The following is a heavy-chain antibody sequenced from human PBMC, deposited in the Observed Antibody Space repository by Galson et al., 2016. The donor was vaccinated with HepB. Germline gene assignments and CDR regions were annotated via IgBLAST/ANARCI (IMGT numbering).Heavy chain of an antibody. CDR2: IYPGDSET. V-gene: IGHV5-51*01. CDR3: ATSGSYGDFDY. Sequence: QSGAEVKKSGESLQISCKASGYTFITKWIGWVRQMPGKGLEWMGIIYPGDSETRYCPSFQGQVTFSADKSISTAYLQWSSLKASDTAMYYCATSGSYGDFDYWGQGTLVIVSS. CDR1: GYTFITKW. D-gene: IGHD1-26*01. J-gene: IGHJ4*02.